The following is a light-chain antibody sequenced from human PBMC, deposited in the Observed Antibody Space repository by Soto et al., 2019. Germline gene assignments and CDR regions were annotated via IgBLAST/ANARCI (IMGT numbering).Light chain of an antibody. CDR3: QQYASSPFT. V-gene: IGKV3-20*01. CDR2: GAS. J-gene: IGKJ2*01. CDR1: RSVTSNY. Sequence: EIVLTQSPGTLSLSPGERATLSCRASRSVTSNYLGWYQQKPGQAPRLLIYGASSRATGIPDRFSGSGSGTDFTLTVSRLEPEDFALYYCQQYASSPFTFGRGTKLEI.